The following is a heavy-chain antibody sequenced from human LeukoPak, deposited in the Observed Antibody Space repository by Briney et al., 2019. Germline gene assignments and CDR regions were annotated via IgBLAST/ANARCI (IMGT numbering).Heavy chain of an antibody. J-gene: IGHJ5*02. Sequence: SETLSLTCAVYGGSSSGYYWSWIRQPPGKGLEWIGEINHSGSTNYNPSLKSRVTISVDTSKNQFSLKLSSVTAADTAVYYCARAIRVAVPAGILRFDPWAREPWSPSPQ. CDR2: INHSGST. CDR1: GGSSSGYY. CDR3: ARAIRVAVPAGILRFDP. V-gene: IGHV4-34*01. D-gene: IGHD2-2*01.